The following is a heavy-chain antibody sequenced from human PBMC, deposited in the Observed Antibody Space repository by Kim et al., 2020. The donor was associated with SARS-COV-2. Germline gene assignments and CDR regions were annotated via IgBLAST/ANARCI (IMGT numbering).Heavy chain of an antibody. CDR2: P. CDR3: ARDLQGVAFDI. D-gene: IGHD1-1*01. J-gene: IGHJ3*02. Sequence: PTYAQGFTGRFVFSLDTSVSTAYLQISSLKAEDTAVYYCARDLQGVAFDIWGQGTMVTVSS. V-gene: IGHV7-4-1*02.